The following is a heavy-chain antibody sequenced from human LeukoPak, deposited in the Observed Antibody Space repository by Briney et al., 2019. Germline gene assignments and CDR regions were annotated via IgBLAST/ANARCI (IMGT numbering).Heavy chain of an antibody. V-gene: IGHV4-34*01. Sequence: PSETLSLTCAVYGGSFSGYYWSWIRQPPGKGLEWIGEINHSGSTNYNPSLKSRVTLSVDTSKNQFSLKLSSVTAADTAVYYCARTITIFGVVTYDYWGQGTLVTVSS. CDR2: INHSGST. D-gene: IGHD3-3*01. J-gene: IGHJ4*02. CDR3: ARTITIFGVVTYDY. CDR1: GGSFSGYY.